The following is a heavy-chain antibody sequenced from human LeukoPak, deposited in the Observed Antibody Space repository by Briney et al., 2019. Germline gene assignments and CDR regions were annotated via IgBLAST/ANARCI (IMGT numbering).Heavy chain of an antibody. CDR1: GFTFSSYG. D-gene: IGHD1-26*01. V-gene: IGHV3-30*03. CDR2: ISHDGRSK. Sequence: GGSLRLSCAASGFTFSSYGMHWVRQAPGKGLEWVAVISHDGRSKYYADSVRGRFTISRDISRNTLYLQMDSLRAEDTALYHCARVASGTYYVIDYWGQGTLVTVSS. CDR3: ARVASGTYYVIDY. J-gene: IGHJ4*02.